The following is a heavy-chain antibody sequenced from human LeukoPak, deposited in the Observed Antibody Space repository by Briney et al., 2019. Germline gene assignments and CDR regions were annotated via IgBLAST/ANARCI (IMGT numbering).Heavy chain of an antibody. J-gene: IGHJ4*02. CDR1: GGSISSTTYH. Sequence: PSETLSLTCTVSGGSISSTTYHWAWIRQPPGRGLEWIGSVSYTGNTYYNPSLQSRVTLSVDTSKNHFSLTLTSVTAADTSVYYCARHDCTGGVCFKDFDYWGQGTLVTVSS. CDR2: VSYTGNT. CDR3: ARHDCTGGVCFKDFDY. D-gene: IGHD2-8*02. V-gene: IGHV4-39*01.